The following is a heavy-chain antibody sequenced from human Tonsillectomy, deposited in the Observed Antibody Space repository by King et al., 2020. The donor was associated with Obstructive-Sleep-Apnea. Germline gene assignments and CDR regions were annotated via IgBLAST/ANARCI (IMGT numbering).Heavy chain of an antibody. Sequence: QLVQSGGGLVQPGGSLRLSCAASGFTFSAYCMSWVRQAPGKGLEWVAKIKHDGSEIYSVDSVKGRFNISRDNAKSSLFLQMDSLRAEDTAVYYCVREPGYTSSWYLSWYFDLWGRGTLVTVSS. V-gene: IGHV3-7*01. CDR1: GFTFSAYC. CDR3: VREPGYTSSWYLSWYFDL. D-gene: IGHD6-13*01. J-gene: IGHJ2*01. CDR2: IKHDGSEI.